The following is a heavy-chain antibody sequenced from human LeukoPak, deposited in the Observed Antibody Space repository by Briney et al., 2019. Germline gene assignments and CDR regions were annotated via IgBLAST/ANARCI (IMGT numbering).Heavy chain of an antibody. CDR1: GDSVSSNSAA. V-gene: IGHV6-1*01. Sequence: SQTLSLTCAISGDSVSSNSAAWNRIRQSPSRGLEWLGRTYYRSKWYNDYAVSVKSRITINPDTSKNQFSLQLNSVTPEDTAVYYCARGHSSSLYNWFDPWGQGTLVTVSS. CDR3: ARGHSSSLYNWFDP. D-gene: IGHD6-13*01. CDR2: TYYRSKWYN. J-gene: IGHJ5*02.